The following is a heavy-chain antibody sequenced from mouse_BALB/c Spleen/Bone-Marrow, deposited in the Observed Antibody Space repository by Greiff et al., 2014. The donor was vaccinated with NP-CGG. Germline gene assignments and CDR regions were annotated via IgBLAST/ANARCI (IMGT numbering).Heavy chain of an antibody. CDR1: VYTFTSYT. CDR3: AREVYGKPFAY. Sequence: VQLQQSGAELARPGASVKMSCKASVYTFTSYTMHWVKQRLGQGLEWIGYINPSSGYTNYNQKFKDKATLTADKSSSTAYMQLSSLTSKDSAVYYCAREVYGKPFAYWGQGTLVTVSA. D-gene: IGHD2-1*01. J-gene: IGHJ3*01. V-gene: IGHV1-4*01. CDR2: INPSSGYT.